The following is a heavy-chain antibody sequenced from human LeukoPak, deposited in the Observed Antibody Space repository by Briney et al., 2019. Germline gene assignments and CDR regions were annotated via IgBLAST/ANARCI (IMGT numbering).Heavy chain of an antibody. Sequence: PGGSLRLSCAASGFTFSSYAMSWVRQAPGKGLEWVSAISGSGGSTYYADSVKGRFTISRGNSKNTLYLQMNSLRAEDTAVYYCAKDLLPYYYDSSGYPDWGQGTLVTVSS. CDR3: AKDLLPYYYDSSGYPD. J-gene: IGHJ4*02. CDR2: ISGSGGST. CDR1: GFTFSSYA. D-gene: IGHD3-22*01. V-gene: IGHV3-23*01.